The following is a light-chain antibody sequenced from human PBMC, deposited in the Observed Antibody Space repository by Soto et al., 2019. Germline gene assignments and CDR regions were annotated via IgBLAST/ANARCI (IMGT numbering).Light chain of an antibody. CDR2: AAS. CDR1: QGISNS. V-gene: IGKV1-27*01. CDR3: QNYTSAPLT. Sequence: DIQMTQSPSSLSASVGDTVTITCRASQGISNSLAWFQQKPGRVPQFLIYAASTLQPGVPPRFSGSGSGTDFTLTISSLQPEDVANYYCQNYTSAPLTFGPGTRVEIK. J-gene: IGKJ3*01.